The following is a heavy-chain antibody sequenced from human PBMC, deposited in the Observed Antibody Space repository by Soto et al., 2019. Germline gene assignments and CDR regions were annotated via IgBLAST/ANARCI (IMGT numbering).Heavy chain of an antibody. D-gene: IGHD5-18*01. J-gene: IGHJ6*02. V-gene: IGHV3-7*01. CDR3: ARAQLWLRGYYYYGMDV. CDR1: GFTFSSYW. CDR2: IKQDGSEK. Sequence: PGGSLRLSCAASGFTFSSYWMSWVRQAPGKGLEWVANIKQDGSEKYYVDSVKGRFTISRDNAKNSLYLQMNSLRAEDTAVYYCARAQLWLRGYYYYGMDVWGQGTTVTVS.